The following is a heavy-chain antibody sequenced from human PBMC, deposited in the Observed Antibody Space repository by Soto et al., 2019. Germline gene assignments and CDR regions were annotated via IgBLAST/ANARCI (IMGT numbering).Heavy chain of an antibody. CDR2: INAGNGNT. Sequence: ASVKVSCKASGYTVTSYAMHWVRQAPGQRLEWMGWINAGNGNTKYSQKFQGRVTITRDTSASTAYMELSSLRSEDTAVYYCARDHGAIVVVTATPSGPHYFDYWGQGTLVTVSS. D-gene: IGHD2-21*02. J-gene: IGHJ4*02. CDR1: GYTVTSYA. V-gene: IGHV1-3*01. CDR3: ARDHGAIVVVTATPSGPHYFDY.